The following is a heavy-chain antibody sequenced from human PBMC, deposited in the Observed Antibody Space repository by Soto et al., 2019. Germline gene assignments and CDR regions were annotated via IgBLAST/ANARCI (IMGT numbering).Heavy chain of an antibody. CDR2: ISYDGSNK. J-gene: IGHJ6*02. V-gene: IGHV3-30*18. CDR3: AKDGGAVAGTPPYYYYGMDV. CDR1: GFTFSSYG. Sequence: PGGSLRLSCAASGFTFSSYGMHWVRQAPGKGLEWVAVISYDGSNKYYADSVKGRFTISRDNSKNTLYLQMNSLRAEDTTVYYCAKDGGAVAGTPPYYYYGMDVWGQGTTVTAP. D-gene: IGHD6-19*01.